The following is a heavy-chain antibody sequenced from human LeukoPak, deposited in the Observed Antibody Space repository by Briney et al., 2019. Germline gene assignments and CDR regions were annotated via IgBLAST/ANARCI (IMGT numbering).Heavy chain of an antibody. Sequence: SETLSLTCAVYGGSFSGYYYTWIRQPPGKGLEWIGEIHHSGSTNYNPSLKSRVTISVDTSKNQFSLKLSSVTAADTAVYFCARRRAHYYDSSGYYSRPQRAFDIWGQGTMVTVSS. J-gene: IGHJ3*02. CDR2: IHHSGST. CDR3: ARRRAHYYDSSGYYSRPQRAFDI. D-gene: IGHD3-22*01. CDR1: GGSFSGYY. V-gene: IGHV4-34*01.